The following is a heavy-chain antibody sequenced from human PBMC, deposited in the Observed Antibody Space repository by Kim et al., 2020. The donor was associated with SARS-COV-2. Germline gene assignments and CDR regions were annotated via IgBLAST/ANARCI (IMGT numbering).Heavy chain of an antibody. J-gene: IGHJ4*02. CDR3: ARGGSLRGYSYGYRDFMYQHKNFDY. V-gene: IGHV4-34*01. CDR1: GGSFSGYY. D-gene: IGHD5-18*01. CDR2: INHSGST. Sequence: SETLSLTCAVYGGSFSGYYWSWIRQPPGKGLEWIGEINHSGSTNYNPSLKSRVTISVDTSKNQFSLKLSSVTAADTAVYYCARGGSLRGYSYGYRDFMYQHKNFDYWGQGTLVTVSS.